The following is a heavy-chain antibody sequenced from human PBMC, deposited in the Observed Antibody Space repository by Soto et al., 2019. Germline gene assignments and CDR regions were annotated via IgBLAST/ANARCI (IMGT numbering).Heavy chain of an antibody. J-gene: IGHJ6*02. CDR3: AADVRYCSSTSCYDNYYYYYGMDV. Sequence: SXGSLRLSGAASGFTFSSYGMHWVRQAPGKGLEWVAVISYDGSDKYYADSVKGRFTISRDNSKNTLYLQMNSLRAEDTAVYYCAADVRYCSSTSCYDNYYYYYGMDVWGQGTTVTVSS. CDR1: GFTFSSYG. D-gene: IGHD2-2*01. V-gene: IGHV3-30*03. CDR2: ISYDGSDK.